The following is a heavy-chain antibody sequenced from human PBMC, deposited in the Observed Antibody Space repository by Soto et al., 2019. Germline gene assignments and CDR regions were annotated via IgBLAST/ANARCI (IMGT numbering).Heavy chain of an antibody. CDR1: GGSISSSSYY. CDR3: GSVFEY. J-gene: IGHJ4*02. Sequence: ETLSLTCTVSGGSISSSSYYWGWIRQPPGKGLVWVARINNDGSDASYADSVKGRFTMSRDNAKNMVYLQMNSLGVEDTAVYYCGSVFEYWGQGTQVTVSS. CDR2: INNDGSDA. V-gene: IGHV3-74*01.